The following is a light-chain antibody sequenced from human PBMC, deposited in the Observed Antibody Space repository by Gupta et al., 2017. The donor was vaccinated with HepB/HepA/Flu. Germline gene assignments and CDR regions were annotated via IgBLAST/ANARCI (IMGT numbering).Light chain of an antibody. CDR2: EDN. V-gene: IGLV6-57*03. J-gene: IGLJ2*01. CDR3: QSYDSNNHVV. Sequence: FMLTQPHSVPQSPGKTVTISCTRSGGSIATYYVQWYRQRPGSAPTTMIYEDNQRPPGVPYRFSCSIDSASNSASLTISVQTTEDEADYYCQSYDSNNHVVFGGGTKLTVL. CDR1: GGSIATYY.